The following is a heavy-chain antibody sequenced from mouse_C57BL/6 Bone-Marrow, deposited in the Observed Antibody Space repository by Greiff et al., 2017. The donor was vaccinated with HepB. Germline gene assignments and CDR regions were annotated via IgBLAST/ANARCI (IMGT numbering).Heavy chain of an antibody. CDR3: ARLGRWLLNYFDY. Sequence: QVQLQQSGTELVKPGASVKLSCKASGYTFTSYWMHWVKQRPGQGLEWIGNINPSNGGTNYNEKFKSKATLTVDKSSSTAYMQLSSLTSEDSAVYYCARLGRWLLNYFDYWGQGTTLTVSS. J-gene: IGHJ2*01. D-gene: IGHD2-3*01. CDR2: INPSNGGT. CDR1: GYTFTSYW. V-gene: IGHV1-53*01.